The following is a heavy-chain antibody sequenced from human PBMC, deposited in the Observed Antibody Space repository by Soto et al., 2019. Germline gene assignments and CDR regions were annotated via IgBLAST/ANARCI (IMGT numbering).Heavy chain of an antibody. Sequence: LSLTCAASGFTFSNAWMNWVRQAPGKGLEWVGRIKSKTDGGTTDYAAPVKGRFTISRDDSKNTLYLQMNSLKTEDTAVYYCTTKDIVVVVAATEYYFDYWGQGTLVTVSS. CDR1: GFTFSNAW. D-gene: IGHD2-15*01. CDR2: IKSKTDGGTT. CDR3: TTKDIVVVVAATEYYFDY. J-gene: IGHJ4*02. V-gene: IGHV3-15*07.